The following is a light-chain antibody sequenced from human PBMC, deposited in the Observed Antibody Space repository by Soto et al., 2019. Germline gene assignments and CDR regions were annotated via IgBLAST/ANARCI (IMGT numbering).Light chain of an antibody. CDR1: QSASTW. CDR3: QQYYSYPYT. V-gene: IGKV1-5*03. Sequence: DIQLTQSPSTLSASVGDRVIVTCRASQSASTWLAWYQQKPGKAPKIVIQKASTLESGVPSTFSGSGSGTEFTLTISTLQPDDFATYFCQQYYSYPYTFGQGTKVDIK. J-gene: IGKJ2*01. CDR2: KAS.